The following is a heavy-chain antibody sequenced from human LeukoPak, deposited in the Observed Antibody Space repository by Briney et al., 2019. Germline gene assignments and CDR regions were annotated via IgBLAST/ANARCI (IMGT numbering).Heavy chain of an antibody. D-gene: IGHD3-22*01. CDR1: GFTFSRYS. J-gene: IGHJ4*02. V-gene: IGHV3-21*01. Sequence: GGSLRLSCAASGFTFSRYSMNWVRQAPGKGLEWVSSISSSSSYIYYGDSVKGRFTISRDNAKNSLYLQMNSLRAEDTAVYYCARDYGTYDSSGYSDWGQGTLVTVSS. CDR3: ARDYGTYDSSGYSD. CDR2: ISSSSSYI.